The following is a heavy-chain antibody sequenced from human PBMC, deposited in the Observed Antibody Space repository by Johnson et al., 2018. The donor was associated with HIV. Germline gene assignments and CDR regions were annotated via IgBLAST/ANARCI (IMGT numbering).Heavy chain of an antibody. Sequence: VQLVESGGGVVQPGRSLRLSCTASGFTFSSYAMHWVRQAPGKGLEWVSGISWNSGSVDYADSVKGRFTISRDNSKNTLHLQMNSLRPEDTAVYYCAREATGTTNAFYMWGQGTMVTVSS. D-gene: IGHD1-7*01. CDR3: AREATGTTNAFYM. CDR2: ISWNSGSV. CDR1: GFTFSSYA. J-gene: IGHJ3*02. V-gene: IGHV3-30*04.